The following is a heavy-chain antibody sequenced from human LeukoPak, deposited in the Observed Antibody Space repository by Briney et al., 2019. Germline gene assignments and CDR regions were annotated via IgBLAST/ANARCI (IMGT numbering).Heavy chain of an antibody. V-gene: IGHV3-23*01. Sequence: GGSRRPSFPASGFAFSTYAMSWVGHPSGKDLDWVSSITGGGGGTYYADSVKGRFTISRDNSKNTLFLQMSSLRAEDTAIYYCAKGGNYGGTLTFDYWGQGTLVTVSS. CDR2: ITGGGGGT. CDR1: GFAFSTYA. CDR3: AKGGNYGGTLTFDY. D-gene: IGHD4-23*01. J-gene: IGHJ4*02.